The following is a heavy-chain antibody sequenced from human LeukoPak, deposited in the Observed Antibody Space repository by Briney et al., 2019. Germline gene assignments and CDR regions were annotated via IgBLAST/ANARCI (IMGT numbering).Heavy chain of an antibody. V-gene: IGHV4-38-2*02. Sequence: SETLSLTCTVSGYSISSGYYWGWIRQPPGKGLEWIGSIYHSGSTYYNPSLKSRVTISVDTSKNQFSLKLSSVTAADTAVYYCARDGYSSGSSWFDPWGQGTLVTVSS. CDR1: GYSISSGYY. CDR2: IYHSGST. D-gene: IGHD6-19*01. CDR3: ARDGYSSGSSWFDP. J-gene: IGHJ5*02.